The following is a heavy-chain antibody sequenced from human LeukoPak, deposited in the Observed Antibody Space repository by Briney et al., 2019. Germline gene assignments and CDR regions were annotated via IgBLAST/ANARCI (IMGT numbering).Heavy chain of an antibody. CDR3: AKAGTTTNMLFDY. CDR1: GFIFSNYA. D-gene: IGHD3-16*01. CDR2: ISSSDNT. V-gene: IGHV3-23*01. Sequence: GGSLRLSCAASGFIFSNYAMTWVRQAPGKGLEWVSSISSSDNTYYADSVKGRFTISRDISKNTLFLQMNSLRADDTAVYYYAKAGTTTNMLFDYWGQGTLVTVSS. J-gene: IGHJ4*02.